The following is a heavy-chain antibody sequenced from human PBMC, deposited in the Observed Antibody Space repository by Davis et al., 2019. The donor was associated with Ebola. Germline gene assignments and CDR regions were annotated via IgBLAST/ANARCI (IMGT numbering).Heavy chain of an antibody. CDR3: AKDGGIVEYYFDY. CDR1: GFTFDDYA. CDR2: ISWNSGSI. J-gene: IGHJ4*02. Sequence: SLKISCAASGFTFDDYAMHWVRQAPGKGLEWVSGISWNSGSIGYADSVKGRFTISRDNSKNSLYLQMNSLRTEDTALYYCAKDGGIVEYYFDYWGQGTLVTVSS. D-gene: IGHD3-22*01. V-gene: IGHV3-9*01.